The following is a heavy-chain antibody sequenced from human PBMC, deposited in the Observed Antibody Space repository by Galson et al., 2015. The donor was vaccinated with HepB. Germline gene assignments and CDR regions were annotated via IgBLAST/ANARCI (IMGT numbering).Heavy chain of an antibody. CDR3: ARLFGSYYDSSGYYHSGLIDY. V-gene: IGHV4-39*01. CDR2: IYYSGST. Sequence: LSLTCTVSGGSISSSSYYWGWIRQPPGKGLEWIGSIYYSGSTYYNPSLKSRVTISVDTSKNQFPLKLSSVTAADTAVYYCARLFGSYYDSSGYYHSGLIDYWGQGTLVTVSS. CDR1: GGSISSSSYY. J-gene: IGHJ4*02. D-gene: IGHD3-22*01.